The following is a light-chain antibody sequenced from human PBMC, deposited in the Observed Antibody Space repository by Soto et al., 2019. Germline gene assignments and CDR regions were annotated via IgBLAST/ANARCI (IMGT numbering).Light chain of an antibody. V-gene: IGKV3-15*01. CDR1: QSVSRN. Sequence: EMVMTQSPVTLSVSPGERATLSCRASQSVSRNLAWYQQKPGQTPRLLIYGASTRVTGVPARFSDSGSGTEFTLTISSLQSEDFAVYYCHQYNNWPPTFGRGTKVEIK. CDR3: HQYNNWPPT. CDR2: GAS. J-gene: IGKJ1*01.